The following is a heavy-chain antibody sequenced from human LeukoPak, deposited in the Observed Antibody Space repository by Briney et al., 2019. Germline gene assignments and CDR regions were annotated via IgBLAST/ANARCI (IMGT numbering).Heavy chain of an antibody. CDR1: GFTLSSYA. Sequence: GRSLRLSCAASGFTLSSYAMHWVRQAPGKGLEWVAVISYDGSNKYYADSVKGRFTISRDNSKNTLYLQMNSLRAEDTAVYYCARRIDYYDFWSGLMDVWGQGTTVTVSS. D-gene: IGHD3-3*01. J-gene: IGHJ6*02. V-gene: IGHV3-30-3*01. CDR3: ARRIDYYDFWSGLMDV. CDR2: ISYDGSNK.